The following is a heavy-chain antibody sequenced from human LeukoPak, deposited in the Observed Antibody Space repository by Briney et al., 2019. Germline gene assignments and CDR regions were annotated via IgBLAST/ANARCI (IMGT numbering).Heavy chain of an antibody. CDR1: GGSISSSSYY. V-gene: IGHV4-39*07. D-gene: IGHD2-21*02. CDR3: AREGFACGGDCYTDY. CDR2: IYYSGST. J-gene: IGHJ4*02. Sequence: PSETLSLTCTVSGGSISSSSYYWGWIRQPPGKGLEWIGSIYYSGSTYYNPSLKSRVTISVDTSKNQFSLKLSSVTAADTAVYYCAREGFACGGDCYTDYWGQGTLVTVSS.